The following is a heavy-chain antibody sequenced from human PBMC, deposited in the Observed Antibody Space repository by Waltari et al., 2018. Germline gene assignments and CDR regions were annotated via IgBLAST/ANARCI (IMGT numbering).Heavy chain of an antibody. D-gene: IGHD7-27*01. CDR1: VFGCTAAW. CDR3: TTLDALWGG. Sequence: VQRVESGGGSMKPGSSSCLACVALVFGCTAAWLTWVRQAHGKGLEWVGRIKSQSDGATTDFAASVRGRFSISRDDSQNMVFLQMNSLRTEDTALYYCTTLDALWGGWGHGTLVTVSS. V-gene: IGHV3-15*01. CDR2: IKSQSDGATT. J-gene: IGHJ4*01.